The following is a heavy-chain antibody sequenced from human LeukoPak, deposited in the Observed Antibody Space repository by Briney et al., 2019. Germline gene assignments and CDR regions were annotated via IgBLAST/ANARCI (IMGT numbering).Heavy chain of an antibody. CDR1: GYTFISYG. J-gene: IGHJ5*02. D-gene: IGHD2-8*01. CDR3: ARVKRSGYCTNGVCPNWFDP. CDR2: ISDYNGNT. Sequence: GASVKVSCKASGYTFISYGISWVRQAPGQGLEWMGWISDYNGNTKYAQKLQGRVTMTTDTPTSTDYMELRSLRSDDTAVYYCARVKRSGYCTNGVCPNWFDPWGQGTLVTVSS. V-gene: IGHV1-18*01.